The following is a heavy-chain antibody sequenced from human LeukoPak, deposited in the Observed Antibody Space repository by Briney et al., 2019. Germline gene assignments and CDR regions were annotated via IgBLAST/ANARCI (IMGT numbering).Heavy chain of an antibody. CDR3: ARVSSSSWNYYYGMDV. V-gene: IGHV3-21*01. Sequence: GGSLRLSCAASGFTFSSYSMNWARQAPGKGLEWVSSISSSSSYIYYADSVKGRFTISRDNAKNSLYLQMNSLRAEDTTVYYCARVSSSSWNYYYGMDVWGQGTTVTVSS. D-gene: IGHD6-13*01. CDR2: ISSSSSYI. J-gene: IGHJ6*02. CDR1: GFTFSSYS.